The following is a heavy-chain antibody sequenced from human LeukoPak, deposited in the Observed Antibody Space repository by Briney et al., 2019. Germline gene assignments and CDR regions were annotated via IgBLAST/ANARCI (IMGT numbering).Heavy chain of an antibody. CDR2: INHSGST. Sequence: SETLSLTCAVYGGSFSAYYWSWIRQPPGKGLEWIGEINHSGSTNYNPSLKSRVTISVDTSKNQFSLKLSSVTAADTAVYYCARSNPGYGGNRGYWGQGTLVTVSS. J-gene: IGHJ4*02. V-gene: IGHV4-34*01. CDR1: GGSFSAYY. D-gene: IGHD4-17*01. CDR3: ARSNPGYGGNRGY.